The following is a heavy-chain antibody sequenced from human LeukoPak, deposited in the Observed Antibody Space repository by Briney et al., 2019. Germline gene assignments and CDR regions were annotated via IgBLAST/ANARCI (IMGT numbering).Heavy chain of an antibody. CDR1: GYTLTELS. J-gene: IGHJ4*02. CDR3: ATTYYDSSGYYPTYYFDY. V-gene: IGHV1-24*01. Sequence: ASVKVSCKVSGYTLTELSMHWVRQAPGKGLEWMGGFDPEDGETIYAQKFQGRVTMPEDTSTDTAYMELSSLRSEDTAVYYCATTYYDSSGYYPTYYFDYWGQGTLVTVSS. CDR2: FDPEDGET. D-gene: IGHD3-22*01.